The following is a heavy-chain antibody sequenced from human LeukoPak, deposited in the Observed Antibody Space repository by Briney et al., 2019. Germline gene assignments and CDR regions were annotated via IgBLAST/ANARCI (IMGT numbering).Heavy chain of an antibody. V-gene: IGHV4-34*01. CDR1: GGSFSGYY. J-gene: IGHJ4*02. CDR3: ARGPAGGY. CDR2: INHSGST. Sequence: SETLSLTCAVYGGSFSGYYWSWIRRPPGKGLEWIGEINHSGSTNYNPSLKSRVTISVDTSKNQFSLKLSSVTAADTAVYYCARGPAGGYWGQGTLVTVS. D-gene: IGHD2-2*01.